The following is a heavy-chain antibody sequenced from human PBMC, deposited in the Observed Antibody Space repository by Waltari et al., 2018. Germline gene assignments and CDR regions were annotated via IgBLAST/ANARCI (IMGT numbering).Heavy chain of an antibody. CDR3: ASADSSAFSRSFDY. Sequence: QLVESGGGLVKPGGSLRLSCAASGFAFSSYHMNWVRQAPGKGLEWVSSISSSSTYIYYADSVKGRFTVSRDNAKNALFLQMSSLRVEDTAVYYCASADSSAFSRSFDYWGLGTLVTVSS. J-gene: IGHJ4*02. V-gene: IGHV3-21*02. CDR1: GFAFSSYH. D-gene: IGHD3-22*01. CDR2: ISSSSTYI.